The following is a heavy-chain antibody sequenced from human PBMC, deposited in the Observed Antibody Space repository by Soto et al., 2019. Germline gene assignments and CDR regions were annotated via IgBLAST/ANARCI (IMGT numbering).Heavy chain of an antibody. V-gene: IGHV3-23*01. CDR2: ISYGGGTT. D-gene: IGHD3-22*01. CDR1: GFTFDDYA. Sequence: GGSLRLSCAASGFTFDDYAMSWVRQAPGKVLEWVSAISYGGGTTYYADSVKGRFTISRDNSKNTLYLQMNSLRAEDTAVYYCAKNPGYYYDSTGYHFDYWGQGT. J-gene: IGHJ4*02. CDR3: AKNPGYYYDSTGYHFDY.